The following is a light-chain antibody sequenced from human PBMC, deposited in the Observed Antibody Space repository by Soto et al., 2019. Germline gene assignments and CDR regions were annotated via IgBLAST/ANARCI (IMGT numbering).Light chain of an antibody. CDR2: GAS. CDR3: KQYNTWPGWT. V-gene: IGKV3-15*01. Sequence: EVVMTQSPAALSVSPGERATLSCRASQSINSNLAWYQQKPGQAPRLLIYGASTLATGIPARFSGAGSGTDLTLTISSLQSEDFEVYYCKQYNTWPGWTFGQGTKVEIK. CDR1: QSINSN. J-gene: IGKJ1*01.